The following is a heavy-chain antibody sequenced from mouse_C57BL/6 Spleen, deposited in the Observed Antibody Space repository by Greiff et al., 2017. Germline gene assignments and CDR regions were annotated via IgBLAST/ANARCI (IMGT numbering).Heavy chain of an antibody. D-gene: IGHD2-4*01. J-gene: IGHJ3*01. V-gene: IGHV5-4*01. CDR3: AREGHYDYAWFAY. CDR2: ISDGGSYT. CDR1: GFTFSSYA. Sequence: EVQRVESGGGLVKPGGSLKLSCAASGFTFSSYAMSWVRQTPEKRLEWVATISDGGSYTYYPDNVKGRFTISRDNAKNNLYLQMSHLKSEDTAMYYCAREGHYDYAWFAYWGQGTLVTVSA.